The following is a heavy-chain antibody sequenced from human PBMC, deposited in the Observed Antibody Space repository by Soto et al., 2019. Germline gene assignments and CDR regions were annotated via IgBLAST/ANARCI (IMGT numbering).Heavy chain of an antibody. J-gene: IGHJ4*02. CDR2: ISAYNGNT. Sequence: GASVKLSCKTSGYTYTKYGITWVRQAPGQGLEWMGWISAYNGNTNYAQMLQGRVTLTKDTSTSTAYLELRSLRSDDTAVYYCASRSGQLPYYFDYWGQGTLVTVSS. CDR1: GYTYTKYG. D-gene: IGHD6-6*01. CDR3: ASRSGQLPYYFDY. V-gene: IGHV1-18*01.